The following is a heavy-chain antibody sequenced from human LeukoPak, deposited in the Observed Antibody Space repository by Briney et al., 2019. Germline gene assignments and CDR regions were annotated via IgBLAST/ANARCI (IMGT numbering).Heavy chain of an antibody. CDR2: IYWDDDK. J-gene: IGHJ4*02. Sequence: SGPTLVKPTQALALTCTFSGFSLSTTGVGGGWVRQSPGKALEWLALIYWDDDKRYSPSLKNRLTITKDASKNLVVLTMTNVDPVETATHYCAHRRGGYNWKHGDIDYWGQGTVVTVSS. CDR3: AHRRGGYNWKHGDIDY. CDR1: GFSLSTTGVG. D-gene: IGHD1-20*01. V-gene: IGHV2-5*02.